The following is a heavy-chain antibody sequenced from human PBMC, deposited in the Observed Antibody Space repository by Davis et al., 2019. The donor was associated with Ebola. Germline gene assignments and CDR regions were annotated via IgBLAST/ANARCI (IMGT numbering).Heavy chain of an antibody. J-gene: IGHJ5*02. Sequence: AASVKVSCKASGYTFTSYGISWVRQAPGQGLEWMGWISTYNGNTQYAQKLQGRVTMTRNTPITTAYMELSSLRSEDTAVYYCARVLTRPQRRWFDPWGQGTLVTVSS. CDR3: ARVLTRPQRRWFDP. D-gene: IGHD1-14*01. CDR2: ISTYNGNT. V-gene: IGHV1-18*01. CDR1: GYTFTSYG.